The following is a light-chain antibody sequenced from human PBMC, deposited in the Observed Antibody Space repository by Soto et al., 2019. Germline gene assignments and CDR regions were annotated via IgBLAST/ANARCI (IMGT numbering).Light chain of an antibody. J-gene: IGKJ1*01. CDR1: QSISRT. Sequence: DIQTTHSPSYLSASVVDRVTITCLASQSISRTLNWYQQKPGKAPNLLIYGASSLQSGVPSRFSGSGSGTDFTLTISSLQPEDFATYYCQKSYSTPWKFGQGTKVDIK. CDR3: QKSYSTPWK. CDR2: GAS. V-gene: IGKV1-39*01.